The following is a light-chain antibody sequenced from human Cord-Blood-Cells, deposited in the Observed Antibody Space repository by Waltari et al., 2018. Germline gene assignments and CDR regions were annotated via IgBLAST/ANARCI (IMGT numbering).Light chain of an antibody. CDR3: QQSYSTIT. CDR2: AAS. V-gene: IGKV1-39*01. CDR1: QSISSY. Sequence: DIQMTQSPSSLSASVGDRVTITCRASQSISSYLNWYQQKQGKAPKLLISAASSFQSGVPSRFSGSGSGTDFTLTISSLQPEDFATYYCQQSYSTITFGQVTRLEIK. J-gene: IGKJ5*01.